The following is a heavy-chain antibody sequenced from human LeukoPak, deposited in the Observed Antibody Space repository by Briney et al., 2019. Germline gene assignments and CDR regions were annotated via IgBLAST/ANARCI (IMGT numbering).Heavy chain of an antibody. CDR3: ARFGGGPS. V-gene: IGHV4-59*08. J-gene: IGHJ3*01. CDR1: GDSISSYY. Sequence: SETLSLTCTVPGDSISSYYWSWIREPPGKGLEWIGYIYYSGSTNYNPSLKSRVTISIDTSKNQFSLKLSSVTAADTAVYYCARFGGGPSWGQGTMVTVSS. D-gene: IGHD4-23*01. CDR2: IYYSGST.